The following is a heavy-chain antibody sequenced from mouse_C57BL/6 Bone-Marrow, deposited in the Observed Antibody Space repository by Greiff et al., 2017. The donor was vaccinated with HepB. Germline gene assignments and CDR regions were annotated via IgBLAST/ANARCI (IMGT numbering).Heavy chain of an antibody. CDR2: IDPSDSYT. J-gene: IGHJ2*01. Sequence: VQLQQPGAELVRPGTSVKLSCKASGYTFTSYWMHWVKQSPGQGLEWIGVIDPSDSYTNYNQKFKGKATLTVDTSSSTAYLQLSSLTSEDSAVYYCARRGQLRPIFDYWGQGTTLTVSS. V-gene: IGHV1-59*01. D-gene: IGHD3-2*02. CDR3: ARRGQLRPIFDY. CDR1: GYTFTSYW.